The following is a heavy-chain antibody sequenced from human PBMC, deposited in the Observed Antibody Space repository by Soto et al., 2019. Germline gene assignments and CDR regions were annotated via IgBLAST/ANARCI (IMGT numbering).Heavy chain of an antibody. CDR3: ARCIQGDYYYGMDV. V-gene: IGHV1-18*01. J-gene: IGHJ6*02. CDR2: INADYGNT. CDR1: GYTFYSHS. D-gene: IGHD5-18*01. Sequence: QAQLVQSGAEVRKPGASVKVSCKASGYTFYSHSISWVRQAPGQGLEWMGRINADYGNTQYAQKFRGRVTMTTDTSTTTVYMERTNRRSDDTAVYYCARCIQGDYYYGMDVWGQGTTFTVSS.